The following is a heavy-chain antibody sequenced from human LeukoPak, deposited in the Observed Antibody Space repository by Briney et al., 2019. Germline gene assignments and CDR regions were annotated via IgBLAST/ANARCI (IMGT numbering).Heavy chain of an antibody. CDR3: ARGDYYDSSGYSDRRYYYYYMDV. V-gene: IGHV1-69*05. CDR2: IIPIFGTA. Sequence: SVKVPCKASGGTFSSYAISWVRQAPGQGLEWMGGIIPIFGTANYAQKFQGRVTITTDESTSTAYMELSSLRSEDTAVYYCARGDYYDSSGYSDRRYYYYYMDVWGKGTTVTVSS. J-gene: IGHJ6*03. D-gene: IGHD3-22*01. CDR1: GGTFSSYA.